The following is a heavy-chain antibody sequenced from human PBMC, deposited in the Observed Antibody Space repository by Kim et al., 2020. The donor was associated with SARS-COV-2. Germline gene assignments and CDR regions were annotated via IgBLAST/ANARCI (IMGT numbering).Heavy chain of an antibody. CDR2: NK. Sequence: NKYYADAVKGRFTISRDNSKNTLYLQMNSLRAEDTAVYYCARGKGVQLDPWGQGTLVTVSS. CDR3: ARGKGVQLDP. D-gene: IGHD1-1*01. J-gene: IGHJ5*02. V-gene: IGHV3-33*01.